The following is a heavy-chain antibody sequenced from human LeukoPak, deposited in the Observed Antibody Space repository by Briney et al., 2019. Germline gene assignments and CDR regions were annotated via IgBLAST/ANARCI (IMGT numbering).Heavy chain of an antibody. J-gene: IGHJ4*02. D-gene: IGHD4-17*01. Sequence: GGSLGLSCAASGFTFSSYAMSWVRQAPGKGLEWVSAISGSGGSTYYADSVKGRFTISRDNSKNTLYLQMNSLRAEDTAVYYCAKDGFGDYGWSQYYFDYWGQGTLVTVSS. CDR3: AKDGFGDYGWSQYYFDY. CDR2: ISGSGGST. V-gene: IGHV3-23*01. CDR1: GFTFSSYA.